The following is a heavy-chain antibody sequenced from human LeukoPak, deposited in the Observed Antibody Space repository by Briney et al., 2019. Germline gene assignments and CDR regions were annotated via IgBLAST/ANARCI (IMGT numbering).Heavy chain of an antibody. J-gene: IGHJ3*02. CDR2: IYYSGST. V-gene: IGHV4-31*03. CDR3: ARAGDGDYADRGAFDI. Sequence: SQTLSLTCTVSGGSISSGNYYWSWIRQHPGKGLEWNGYIYYSGSTYYNPSLKSRVTISVDTSKNQFSLKLSSVTAADTAVYYCARAGDGDYADRGAFDIWGQGTMVTVSS. CDR1: GGSISSGNYY. D-gene: IGHD4-17*01.